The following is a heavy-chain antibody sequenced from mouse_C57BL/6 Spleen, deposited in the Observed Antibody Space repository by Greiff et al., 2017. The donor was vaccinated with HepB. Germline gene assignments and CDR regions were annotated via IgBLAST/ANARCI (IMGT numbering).Heavy chain of an antibody. V-gene: IGHV5-6*01. D-gene: IGHD1-1*01. J-gene: IGHJ4*01. CDR2: ISSGGSYT. Sequence: EVKLVESGGDLVKPGGSLKLSCAASGFTFSSYGMSWVRQTPDKRLEWVATISSGGSYTYYPDSVKGRFTISRDNAKNTLYLQMSSLKSEDTAMYYCAREGTTVVARENYYAMDYWGQGTSVTVSS. CDR3: AREGTTVVARENYYAMDY. CDR1: GFTFSSYG.